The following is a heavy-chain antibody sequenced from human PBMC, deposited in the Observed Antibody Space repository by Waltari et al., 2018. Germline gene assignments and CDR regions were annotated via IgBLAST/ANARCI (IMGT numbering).Heavy chain of an antibody. D-gene: IGHD1-20*01. V-gene: IGHV3-7*03. J-gene: IGHJ4*02. CDR2: IKGDGSKR. CDR1: GLTFSQHW. Sequence: EVQLVESGGDLVQPGGSLRLSCVASGLTFSQHWMSWVRQAPRKGLVWVADIKGDGSKRYYVDSVKGRFTISRDNTKNSLYLEMNSLRVEDTAVYYCARDKSISGTTWGFDLWGQGTLVTISS. CDR3: ARDKSISGTTWGFDL.